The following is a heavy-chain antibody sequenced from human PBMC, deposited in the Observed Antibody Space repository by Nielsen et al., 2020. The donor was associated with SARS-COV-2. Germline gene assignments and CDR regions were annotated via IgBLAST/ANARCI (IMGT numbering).Heavy chain of an antibody. CDR3: AREEDTMIVVVNGAFDY. J-gene: IGHJ4*02. CDR1: GYTFTSYA. D-gene: IGHD3-22*01. Sequence: ASVKVSCKASGYTFTSYAMHWVRQAPGQRLEWMGWINAGNGNTKYSQKFQGRVIITRDTSASTAYMELSSLRSEDTAVYYCAREEDTMIVVVNGAFDYWGQGTLVTVSS. V-gene: IGHV1-3*01. CDR2: INAGNGNT.